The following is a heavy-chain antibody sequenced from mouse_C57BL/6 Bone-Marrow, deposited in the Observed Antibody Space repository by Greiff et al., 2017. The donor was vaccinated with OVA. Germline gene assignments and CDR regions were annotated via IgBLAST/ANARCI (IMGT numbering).Heavy chain of an antibody. CDR2: IFPGSGST. J-gene: IGHJ3*01. CDR1: GYTFTSHW. Sequence: VQLQQSGPELVRPGASVKISCKAPGYTFTSHWLQWVRQRPGQGLEWIGEIFPGSGSTDYNEKFKGKATLTVDTSSSTAYMQLSSLTSEDSAVYFCARDGGERTWFAYWGQGTLVTVSA. V-gene: IGHV1-56*01. CDR3: ARDGGERTWFAY.